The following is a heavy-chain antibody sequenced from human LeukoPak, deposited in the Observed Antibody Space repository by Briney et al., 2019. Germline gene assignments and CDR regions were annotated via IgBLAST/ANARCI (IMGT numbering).Heavy chain of an antibody. J-gene: IGHJ6*03. CDR3: ARVLRFLEWRDYYYYMDV. D-gene: IGHD3-3*01. CDR2: IIPIFGTA. V-gene: IGHV1-69*13. CDR1: GGTFSSYA. Sequence: SVKVSCKASGGTFSSYAISWVRQAPGQGLEWMGGIIPIFGTANYAQKFQGRVTITADESTSTAYMELSSLRSEDTAVYYCARVLRFLEWRDYYYYMDVWGKGTTVTVSS.